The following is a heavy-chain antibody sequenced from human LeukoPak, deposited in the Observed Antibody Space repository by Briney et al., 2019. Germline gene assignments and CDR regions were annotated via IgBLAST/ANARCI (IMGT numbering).Heavy chain of an antibody. V-gene: IGHV3-53*01. CDR1: GFTVSSNY. CDR3: AKEPIVAGAYYFDY. J-gene: IGHJ4*02. CDR2: IYSGGST. Sequence: GGSLRLSCAASGFTVSSNYMSWVRQAPGKGLEWVSVIYSGGSTYYADSVKGRFTISRDNSRNTVFLQMNSLRVEDTAIYFCAKEPIVAGAYYFDYWGQGTLVTASS. D-gene: IGHD5-12*01.